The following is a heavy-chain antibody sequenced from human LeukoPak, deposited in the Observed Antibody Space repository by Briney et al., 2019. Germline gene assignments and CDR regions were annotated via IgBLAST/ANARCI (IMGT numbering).Heavy chain of an antibody. J-gene: IGHJ3*02. CDR1: GYTLTELS. Sequence: ASVKVSCKVSGYTLTELSMHWVRQAPGKGLEWMGGFDPEDGETIYAQKFQGRVTMTEDTSTDTAYMELSSLRSEDTAVYYCARDGHSSGWYTNPRDAFDIWGQGTMVTVSS. V-gene: IGHV1-24*01. CDR3: ARDGHSSGWYTNPRDAFDI. D-gene: IGHD6-19*01. CDR2: FDPEDGET.